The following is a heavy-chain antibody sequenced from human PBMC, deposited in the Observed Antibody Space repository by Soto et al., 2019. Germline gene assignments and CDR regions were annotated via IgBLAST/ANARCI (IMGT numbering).Heavy chain of an antibody. CDR3: LYYSSRDNAFDI. D-gene: IGHD3-22*01. V-gene: IGHV4-34*01. Sequence: SETLSLTCAVYGGSFSGYYWSWIRQPPGKGLEWIGEINHSGSTNYNPSLKSRVTISVDTSKNQFSLKLSSVTAADTAVYYCLYYSSRDNAFDIWGQGTMVTVSS. J-gene: IGHJ3*02. CDR2: INHSGST. CDR1: GGSFSGYY.